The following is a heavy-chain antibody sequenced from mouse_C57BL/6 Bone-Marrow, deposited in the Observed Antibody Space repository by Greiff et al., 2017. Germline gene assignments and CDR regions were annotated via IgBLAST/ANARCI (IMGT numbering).Heavy chain of an antibody. J-gene: IGHJ2*01. CDR1: GYTFTSYG. CDR2: IYPRSGNT. D-gene: IGHD1-1*01. CDR3: ARVRTVVSDY. V-gene: IGHV1-81*01. Sequence: VKLQQSGAELARPGASVKLSCKASGYTFTSYGISWVKQRTGQGLEWIGEIYPRSGNTYYNEKFKGKATLTADKSSSTAYIELRSLTSGDSAVYFCARVRTVVSDYWGQGTTLTVSS.